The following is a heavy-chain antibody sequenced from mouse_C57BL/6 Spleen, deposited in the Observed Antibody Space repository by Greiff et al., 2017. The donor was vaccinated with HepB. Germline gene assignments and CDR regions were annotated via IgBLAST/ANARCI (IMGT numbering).Heavy chain of an antibody. CDR2: ISNGGGST. J-gene: IGHJ3*01. Sequence: EVMLVESGGGLVQPGGSLKLSCAASGFTFSDYYMYWVRQTPEKRLEWVAYISNGGGSTYYPDTVKGRFTISRDNAKNTLYLQMSRLKSEDTAMYYCASRWDYYGSSLAYWGQGTLVTVSA. CDR3: ASRWDYYGSSLAY. V-gene: IGHV5-12*01. CDR1: GFTFSDYY. D-gene: IGHD1-1*01.